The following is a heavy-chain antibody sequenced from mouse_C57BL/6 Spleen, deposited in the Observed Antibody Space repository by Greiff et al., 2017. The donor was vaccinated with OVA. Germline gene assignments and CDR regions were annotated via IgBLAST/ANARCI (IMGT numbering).Heavy chain of an antibody. CDR3: AKEEGKLRAWFAY. Sequence: QVQLQQPGAELVKPGASVKMSCKASGYTFTSYWITWVKQRPGQGLEWIGDIYPGSGSTNYNEKFKSKATLTVDTSSSTAYMQLCSLTSEDSAVDYCAKEEGKLRAWFAYWGQGTLVTVSA. D-gene: IGHD1-1*01. CDR1: GYTFTSYW. J-gene: IGHJ3*01. V-gene: IGHV1-55*01. CDR2: IYPGSGST.